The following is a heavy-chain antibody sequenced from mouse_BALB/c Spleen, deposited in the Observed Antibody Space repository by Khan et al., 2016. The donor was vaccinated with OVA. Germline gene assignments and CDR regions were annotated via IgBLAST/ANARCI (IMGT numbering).Heavy chain of an antibody. CDR2: IYPYNDDT. D-gene: IGHD2-14*01. CDR3: AKNYRYDVYFDY. J-gene: IGHJ2*01. V-gene: IGHV1S136*01. CDR1: GYTFTSYV. Sequence: VQLQQSGPELVKPGASVRMSCKASGYTFTSYVMHWVKQKPGQGLEWIGYIYPYNDDTKYNEKFKGKATLTSDKSSSTAYMELSSLTSEDSVVYYCAKNYRYDVYFDYWGQGTTLTVSS.